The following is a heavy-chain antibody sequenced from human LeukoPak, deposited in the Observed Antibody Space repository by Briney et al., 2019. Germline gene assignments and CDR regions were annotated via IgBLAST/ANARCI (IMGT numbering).Heavy chain of an antibody. CDR2: IIPIFGTA. J-gene: IGHJ6*02. CDR3: ARGALYGGSFSYYYYGMDV. Sequence: ASVKVSCKASGGTFISYAISWVRQAPGQGLEWMGGIIPIFGTANYAQKFQGRVTITADESTSTAYMELSSLRSEDTAVYYCARGALYGGSFSYYYYGMDVWGQGTTVTVSS. D-gene: IGHD2-15*01. CDR1: GGTFISYA. V-gene: IGHV1-69*13.